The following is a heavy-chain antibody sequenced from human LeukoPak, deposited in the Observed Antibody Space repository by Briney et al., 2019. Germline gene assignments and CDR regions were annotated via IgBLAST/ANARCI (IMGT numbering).Heavy chain of an antibody. Sequence: ASVKVSCKVSGNSLSELSIQWVRQAAGKGLECMGGFDPEEAKMVYAQNFQGRVTMTEDSSTQTTYIQLSGLTSDDTAVYYCTTRSGDFWSGFVNWGQGALVTVS. CDR3: TTRSGDFWSGFVN. V-gene: IGHV1-24*01. CDR2: FDPEEAKM. D-gene: IGHD3-3*01. J-gene: IGHJ4*02. CDR1: GNSLSELS.